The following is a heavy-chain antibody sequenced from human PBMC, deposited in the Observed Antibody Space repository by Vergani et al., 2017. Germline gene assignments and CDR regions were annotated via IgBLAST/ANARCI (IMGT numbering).Heavy chain of an antibody. CDR2: ISSSSTI. CDR3: ARDAITMIVSGLHWFGP. D-gene: IGHD3-22*01. CDR1: GFTFSSYS. J-gene: IGHJ5*02. V-gene: IGHV3-48*02. Sequence: EVQLVESGGGLVQPGGSLRLSCAASGFTFSSYSMNWVRQAPGKGLEWVSYISSSSTIYYADSVKGRFTISRDNAKNSLYLQMNSLRDEDTAVYYCARDAITMIVSGLHWFGPWGQGTLVTVSS.